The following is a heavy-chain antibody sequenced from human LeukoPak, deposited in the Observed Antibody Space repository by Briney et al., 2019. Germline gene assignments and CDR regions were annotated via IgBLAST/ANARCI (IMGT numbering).Heavy chain of an antibody. J-gene: IGHJ6*03. CDR1: GLTFSSYA. D-gene: IGHD5-18*01. V-gene: IGHV3-64*01. CDR2: ISSNGGST. Sequence: GGSLRLSCAASGLTFSSYAMHWVRQAPGKGLEYVSAISSNGGSTYYANSVKGRFTISRDNSKNTLYLQMGSLRAEDMAVYYCARASGYSYGYYYYMDVWGKGTTVTVSS. CDR3: ARASGYSYGYYYYMDV.